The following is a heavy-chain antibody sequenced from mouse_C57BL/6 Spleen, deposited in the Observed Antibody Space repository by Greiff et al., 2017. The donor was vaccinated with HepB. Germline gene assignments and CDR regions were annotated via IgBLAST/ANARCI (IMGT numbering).Heavy chain of an antibody. CDR2: IYPGDGDT. J-gene: IGHJ2*01. CDR1: GYAFSSYW. D-gene: IGHD1-1*01. CDR3: ARFTTENYFDY. Sequence: VQLQQSGAELVKPGASVKISCKASGYAFSSYWMNWVKQRPGKGLEWIGQIYPGDGDTNYNGKFKGKATLTADKSSSTAYMQLSSLTSEDSAVYFCARFTTENYFDYWGQGTTLTVSS. V-gene: IGHV1-80*01.